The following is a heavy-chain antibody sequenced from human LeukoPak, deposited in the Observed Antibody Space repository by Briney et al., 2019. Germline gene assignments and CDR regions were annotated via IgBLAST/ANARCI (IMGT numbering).Heavy chain of an antibody. V-gene: IGHV3-9*01. CDR1: GFTFDDYA. CDR2: ISWNSGSI. Sequence: GGSLRLSCAASGFTFDDYAMHWVRQAPGKGLEWVSGISWNSGSIGYADSVKGRFTISRDNAKNSLYLQMNSLRAEDTALYYCGKDRGYDSSGTDAFDIWGQGTMVTVSS. J-gene: IGHJ3*02. CDR3: GKDRGYDSSGTDAFDI. D-gene: IGHD3-22*01.